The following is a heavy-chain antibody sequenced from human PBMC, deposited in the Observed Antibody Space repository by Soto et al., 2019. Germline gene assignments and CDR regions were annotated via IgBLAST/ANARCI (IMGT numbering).Heavy chain of an antibody. CDR1: GDTFTSYH. V-gene: IGHV1-8*01. Sequence: QVQLVQSRAEVKKPGASVKVSCKASGDTFTSYHINWVRQDAGQGLEWMAWMNPYSGNTGYAQNFQGRATMTRDTCICTVCMDLSSQRAEETSLYYCASRVAAGPNWGQGSLVTVSS. J-gene: IGHJ4*02. D-gene: IGHD6-13*01. CDR2: MNPYSGNT. CDR3: ASRVAAGPN.